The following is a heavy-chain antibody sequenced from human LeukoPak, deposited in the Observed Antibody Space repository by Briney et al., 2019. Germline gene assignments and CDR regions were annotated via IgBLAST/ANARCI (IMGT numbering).Heavy chain of an antibody. CDR2: SNAGNGNT. V-gene: IGHV1-3*02. J-gene: IGHJ6*03. CDR1: GYTFTSYA. Sequence: ASVKVSCKASGYTFTSYAMHWVRQAPGQRLEWMGWSNAGNGNTKYSQEFQGRVTITRDTSASTAYMELSSLRSEDTAVYYCARAPGYSSSWTPLLGYYYYYMDVWGKGTTVTVSS. CDR3: ARAPGYSSSWTPLLGYYYYYMDV. D-gene: IGHD6-13*01.